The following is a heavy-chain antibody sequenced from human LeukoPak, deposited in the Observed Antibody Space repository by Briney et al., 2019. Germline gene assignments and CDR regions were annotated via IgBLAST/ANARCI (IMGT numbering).Heavy chain of an antibody. CDR1: GFTSRSYE. Sequence: GGSLRLSCAASGFTSRSYEMNWVRQAPGKGLEWVSYISSGGSIKYYADSVKGRFTISRDNTKNSLYLQMNGLRAEDTAVYYCARVEWELLGRGFDPWGQGTLVTVSS. CDR3: ARVEWELLGRGFDP. V-gene: IGHV3-48*03. CDR2: ISSGGSIK. D-gene: IGHD1-26*01. J-gene: IGHJ5*02.